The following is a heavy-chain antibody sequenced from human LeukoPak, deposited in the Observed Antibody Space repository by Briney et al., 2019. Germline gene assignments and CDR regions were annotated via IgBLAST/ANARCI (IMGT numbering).Heavy chain of an antibody. Sequence: SETLSLTCAVYGGSFSGYYWSWIRQPPGKGLEWIGEINHSGSTNYNPSLKSRVTISVDTSKNQFSLKLSSVTAADTAVYYCAMRRVQLWLILYAFDIWGQGTMVTVSS. CDR2: INHSGST. CDR3: AMRRVQLWLILYAFDI. J-gene: IGHJ3*02. V-gene: IGHV4-34*01. D-gene: IGHD5-18*01. CDR1: GGSFSGYY.